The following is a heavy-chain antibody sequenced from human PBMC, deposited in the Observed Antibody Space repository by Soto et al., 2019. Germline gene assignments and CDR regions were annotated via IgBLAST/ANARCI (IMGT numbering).Heavy chain of an antibody. CDR1: GFTFSSYS. J-gene: IGHJ5*02. V-gene: IGHV3-48*02. D-gene: IGHD5-12*01. Sequence: ESGGGLVQPGGSLRLSCAASGFTFSSYSMNWVRQAPGKGLEWVSYISSSSSTIYYADSVKGRFTISRDNAKNSLYLQMNSLRDEDTAVYYCAREAYSGYDQGWFDPWGQGTLVTVSS. CDR3: AREAYSGYDQGWFDP. CDR2: ISSSSSTI.